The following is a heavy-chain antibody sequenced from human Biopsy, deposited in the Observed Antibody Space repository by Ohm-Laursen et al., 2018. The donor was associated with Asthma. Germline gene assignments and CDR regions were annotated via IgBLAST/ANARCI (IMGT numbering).Heavy chain of an antibody. Sequence: SLRLSCSASGFAVNRDYMFWVRQAPGKGLEWVSDIYSGGTSHTADSARGRFTISRDYSKNTLYLQMHSRRAEDTAVYYCARGDSSNWSHYYFDYWGQGTLVTVSS. CDR2: IYSGGTS. CDR1: GFAVNRDY. D-gene: IGHD3-22*01. J-gene: IGHJ4*02. V-gene: IGHV3-53*01. CDR3: ARGDSSNWSHYYFDY.